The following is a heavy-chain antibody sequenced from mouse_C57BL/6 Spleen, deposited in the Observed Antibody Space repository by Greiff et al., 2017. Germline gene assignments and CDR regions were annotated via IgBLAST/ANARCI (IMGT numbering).Heavy chain of an antibody. CDR2: INPGSGGT. Sequence: QVQLQQSGAELVRPGTSVKVSCKASGYAFTNYLIEWVKQRPGQGLEWIGVINPGSGGTNYNEKFKGKATLTADKSSSTAYMQLSSLTSEDSAVYFCARTYYGNDDWGQGTTLTVSS. CDR3: ARTYYGNDD. D-gene: IGHD2-10*01. J-gene: IGHJ2*01. CDR1: GYAFTNYL. V-gene: IGHV1-54*01.